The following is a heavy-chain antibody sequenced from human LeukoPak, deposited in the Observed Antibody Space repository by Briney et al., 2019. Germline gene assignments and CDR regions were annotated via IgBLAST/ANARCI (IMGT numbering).Heavy chain of an antibody. V-gene: IGHV4-4*07. CDR3: ARDRGFQADNNKWHAWYDP. Sequence: SETLSLTFSVSGVPVSGYYWSWIRQTAGKGPEWIGHIYGSGDTNYNPSLQSRVTLLVDTSKDQVSLRLRSVTDADTALYYCARDRGFQADNNKWHAWYDPWGQGTLVTVSS. CDR1: GVPVSGYY. D-gene: IGHD1/OR15-1a*01. CDR2: IYGSGDT. J-gene: IGHJ5*02.